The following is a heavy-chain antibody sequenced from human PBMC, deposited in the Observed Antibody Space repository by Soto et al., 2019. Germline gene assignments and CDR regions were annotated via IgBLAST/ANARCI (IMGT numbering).Heavy chain of an antibody. V-gene: IGHV4-31*03. Sequence: SETLSLTCTVSGGSISSGGYYWSWIRQHPGKGLEWIGYIYYSGSTYYNPSLKSRVTISVDTSKNQFSLKLSSVTAADTAVYYCARGLRITMVRGVHLFDYWGQGTLVTVSS. CDR1: GGSISSGGYY. D-gene: IGHD3-10*01. J-gene: IGHJ4*02. CDR3: ARGLRITMVRGVHLFDY. CDR2: IYYSGST.